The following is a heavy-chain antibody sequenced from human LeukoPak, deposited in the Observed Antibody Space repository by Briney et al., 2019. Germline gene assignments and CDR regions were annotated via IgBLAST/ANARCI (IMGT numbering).Heavy chain of an antibody. CDR2: INPNSGGT. J-gene: IGHJ4*02. CDR3: ASTMVIPGKYYFDY. V-gene: IGHV1-2*02. D-gene: IGHD3-22*01. CDR1: GYTFTGYY. Sequence: ASVTVSCKASGYTFTGYYMHWVRQAPGQGLEWMGWINPNSGGTNYAQKFQGRVTMTRDTSISTAYMELSRLRSDDTAVYYCASTMVIPGKYYFDYWGQGTLVTVSS.